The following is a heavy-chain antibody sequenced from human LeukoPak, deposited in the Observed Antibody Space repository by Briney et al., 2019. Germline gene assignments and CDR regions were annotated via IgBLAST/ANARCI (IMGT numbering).Heavy chain of an antibody. CDR2: IYYSGST. J-gene: IGHJ4*02. CDR1: GSSISSYY. Sequence: SEALSLTCTVSGSSISSYYWSWIRQPPGKGLEWIGYIYYSGSTNYNPSLKSRVTISVDTSKNQFSLKLSSVTAADTAVYYCARDSGESGIAVAGTFDYWGQGTLVTVSS. V-gene: IGHV4-59*01. CDR3: ARDSGESGIAVAGTFDY. D-gene: IGHD6-19*01.